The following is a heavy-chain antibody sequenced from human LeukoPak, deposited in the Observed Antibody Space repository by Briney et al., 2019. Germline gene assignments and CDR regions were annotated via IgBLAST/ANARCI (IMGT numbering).Heavy chain of an antibody. J-gene: IGHJ4*02. CDR2: INKDGSST. Sequence: GGSLRLSCAVSGFTPSRHWMHWVRQGPGKGLVWVSRINKDGSSTNYADSVKGRFSISRDNAKNVLYLQMNSLRAEDTAVYYCARDVGYSYADWGQGTLVTVSS. CDR1: GFTPSRHW. D-gene: IGHD5-18*01. V-gene: IGHV3-74*01. CDR3: ARDVGYSYAD.